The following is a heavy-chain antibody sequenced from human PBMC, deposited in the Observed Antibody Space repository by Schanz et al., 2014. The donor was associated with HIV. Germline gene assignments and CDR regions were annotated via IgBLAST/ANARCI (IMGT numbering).Heavy chain of an antibody. CDR2: IWFDGSNK. CDR3: ARGSARPDYYYYAMDV. D-gene: IGHD6-6*01. J-gene: IGHJ6*02. Sequence: QVQLVESGGGVVQPWRSLRLSCAASGFTFSLYGMHWVRQAPGKGLEWVAVIWFDGSNKYYSDSVKGRFTISRDNSKNALFLQMNSLRAEDTAVYYCARGSARPDYYYYAMDVWGQGTTVTVSS. V-gene: IGHV3-33*01. CDR1: GFTFSLYG.